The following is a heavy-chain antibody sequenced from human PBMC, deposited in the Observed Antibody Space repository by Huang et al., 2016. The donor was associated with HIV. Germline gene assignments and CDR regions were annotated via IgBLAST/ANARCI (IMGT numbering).Heavy chain of an antibody. J-gene: IGHJ4*02. CDR1: GYAFTRYT. Sequence: QVQLVQSGPEVKKPGASVKLSCKASGYAFTRYTITWVRQAPGQGREWIGWISPYDGETKYAQNIQGRVTMTADTSTTTAYMELRSLRSDDTAVYYCARSSTGFGSTWAYDWGQGTLVTISS. CDR3: ARSSTGFGSTWAYD. V-gene: IGHV1-18*01. D-gene: IGHD2-2*03. CDR2: ISPYDGET.